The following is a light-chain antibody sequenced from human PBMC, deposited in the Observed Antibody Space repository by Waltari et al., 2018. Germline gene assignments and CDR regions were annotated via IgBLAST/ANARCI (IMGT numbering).Light chain of an antibody. V-gene: IGKV3-20*01. CDR3: QQYHNSPGA. CDR1: QSISSSY. Sequence: EIVLTPSPGTLSLSPGERATLPCRASQSISSSYLAWYQQKPGQAPRLLIYGAVSRATGIPDRFSGSGSGTDFTLTISRLEPEDFAVYYCQQYHNSPGAFGQGTQLEIK. CDR2: GAV. J-gene: IGKJ2*01.